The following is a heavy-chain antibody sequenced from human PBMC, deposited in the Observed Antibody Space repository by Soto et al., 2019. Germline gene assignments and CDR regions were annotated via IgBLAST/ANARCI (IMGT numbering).Heavy chain of an antibody. D-gene: IGHD1-26*01. CDR3: AKDPKAKPATFDY. Sequence: GGSLRLSCAASGFTFSSYGMHWVRQAPGKGLEWVAVISYDGSNKYYADSVKGRFTISRDNSKNTLYLQMNSLRAEDTAVYYCAKDPKAKPATFDYWGQGTLVTVSS. CDR2: ISYDGSNK. J-gene: IGHJ4*02. V-gene: IGHV3-30*18. CDR1: GFTFSSYG.